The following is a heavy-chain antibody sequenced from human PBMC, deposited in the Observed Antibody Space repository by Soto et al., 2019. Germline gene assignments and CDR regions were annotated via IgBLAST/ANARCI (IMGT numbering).Heavy chain of an antibody. CDR3: ARMGEAVAEDYYYGMDV. J-gene: IGHJ6*02. V-gene: IGHV3-48*01. CDR2: ISSSSVTI. CDR1: GFTFSSYS. D-gene: IGHD6-19*01. Sequence: EVQLVESGGGLVQPGGSLRLSCAASGFTFSSYSMNWVRQAPGKGLEWVSYISSSSVTIYYADSVKGRFTISRDNAKNSLSLQMNSLRAEDTAVYYCARMGEAVAEDYYYGMDVWGQGTTVTVSS.